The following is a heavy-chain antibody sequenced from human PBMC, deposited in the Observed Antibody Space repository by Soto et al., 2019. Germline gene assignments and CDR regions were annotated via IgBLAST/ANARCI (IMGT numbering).Heavy chain of an antibody. CDR1: GFTFSSYA. J-gene: IGHJ6*02. D-gene: IGHD6-19*01. CDR3: ARDRSIIRKQWRGEVYYYGMDV. Sequence: GGSLRLSCAASGFTFSSYAMHWVRQAPGKGLEWVSYISSSSSTIYYADSVKGRFTISRDNAKNSLYLQMNSLRAEDTAVYYCARDRSIIRKQWRGEVYYYGMDVWGQGTTVTVSS. CDR2: ISSSSSTI. V-gene: IGHV3-48*01.